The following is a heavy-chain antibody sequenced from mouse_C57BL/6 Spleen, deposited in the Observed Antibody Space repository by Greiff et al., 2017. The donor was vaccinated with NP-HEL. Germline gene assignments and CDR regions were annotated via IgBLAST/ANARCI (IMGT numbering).Heavy chain of an antibody. CDR2: IRNKATGYTP. J-gene: IGHJ1*03. CDR3: VKAVREGGDWYFDV. V-gene: IGHV7-4*01. Sequence: EVQGVESGGGLVQPGASLRLSCAASGFTFTDYYLSWVRQPPGKAPAWLALIRNKATGYTPEYTASVNGRFTISIDNSQNIPYLQMNTLRAEDSATYYCVKAVREGGDWYFDVWGTGTTVTVSS. CDR1: GFTFTDYY.